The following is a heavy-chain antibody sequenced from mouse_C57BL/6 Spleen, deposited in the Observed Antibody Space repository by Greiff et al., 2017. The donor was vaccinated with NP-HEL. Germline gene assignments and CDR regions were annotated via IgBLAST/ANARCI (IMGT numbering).Heavy chain of an antibody. Sequence: QVQLQQPGAELVKPGASVKMSCKASGYTFTSYWITWVKQRPGQGLEWIGDIYPGSGSTNYNEKFKSKATLTVDTSSSTAYMQLSSLTSEDSAVYYCARTDYGDYDHYYYAMDYWGQGTSVTVSS. D-gene: IGHD2-4*01. CDR2: IYPGSGST. J-gene: IGHJ4*01. CDR3: ARTDYGDYDHYYYAMDY. V-gene: IGHV1-55*01. CDR1: GYTFTSYW.